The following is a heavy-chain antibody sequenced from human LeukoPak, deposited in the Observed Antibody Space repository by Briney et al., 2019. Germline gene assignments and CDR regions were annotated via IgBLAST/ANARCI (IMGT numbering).Heavy chain of an antibody. CDR1: GYTFTGYY. Sequence: SVKVSCKASGYTFTGYYMHWVRQAPGQGLEWMGRIIPILGIANYAQKFQGRVTITADKSTSTAYMELSSLRSEDTAVYYCARIRDGYKYRDYWGQGTLVTVSS. J-gene: IGHJ4*02. CDR3: ARIRDGYKYRDY. CDR2: IIPILGIA. V-gene: IGHV1-69*02. D-gene: IGHD5-24*01.